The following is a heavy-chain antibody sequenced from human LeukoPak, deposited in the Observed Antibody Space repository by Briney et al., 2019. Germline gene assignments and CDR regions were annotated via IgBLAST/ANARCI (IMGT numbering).Heavy chain of an antibody. CDR3: ARRIYYASSGSDWAFDI. V-gene: IGHV5-51*01. J-gene: IGHJ3*02. CDR2: IYPGDSDT. D-gene: IGHD3-22*01. CDR1: GLSFTSYW. Sequence: GESLKISCKGSGLSFTSYWIGWVRQMPGKGLEWMGIIYPGDSDTRYSPSFQGQVTISADKSISTAYLQWSSLKASDTAMYYCARRIYYASSGSDWAFDIWGQGTMVTVSS.